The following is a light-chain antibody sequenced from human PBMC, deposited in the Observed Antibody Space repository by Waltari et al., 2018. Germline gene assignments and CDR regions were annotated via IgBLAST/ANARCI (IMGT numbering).Light chain of an antibody. Sequence: QSALAQPASVSGSPGQSITISCFGTTSDIGGFNFVSWFQQHPGKAPKLMIYEVSNRPSGISHRFSASKSGNTASLTISGLQTEDEADYYCSSYTSSNFVIFGGGTTLTVL. J-gene: IGLJ2*01. V-gene: IGLV2-14*01. CDR2: EVS. CDR3: SSYTSSNFVI. CDR1: TSDIGGFNF.